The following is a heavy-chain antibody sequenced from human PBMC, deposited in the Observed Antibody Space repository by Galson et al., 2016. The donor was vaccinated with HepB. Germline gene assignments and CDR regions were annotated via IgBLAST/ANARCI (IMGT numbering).Heavy chain of an antibody. CDR2: ISGTGDSR. J-gene: IGHJ4*02. CDR1: GFTFSTHA. CDR3: SKSNSNGYGP. Sequence: SLRLSCAASGFTFSTHAMSWVRLAPGTGLEWVSAISGTGDSRDYADPVKGRFTISRDNLKNTVHPQMDSLRAEDTALYYCSKSNSNGYGPWGQGALVTVSS. V-gene: IGHV3-23*01. D-gene: IGHD5-18*01.